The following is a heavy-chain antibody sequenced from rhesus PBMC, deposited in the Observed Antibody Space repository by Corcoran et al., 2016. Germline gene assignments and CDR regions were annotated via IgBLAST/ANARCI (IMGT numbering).Heavy chain of an antibody. V-gene: IGHV3-72*01. Sequence: EAQLVESGGGLVQPGGSLRLSCAASGFTFSSYVVHWVHQAPGKGLEWVSTIRPSGATFYADAVKGRFTISRDNAKTSFYLQMNSLRAEDTAVYYCAREPTGGSGGFDYWGQGVLVTVSS. CDR2: IRPSGAT. CDR3: AREPTGGSGGFDY. CDR1: GFTFSSYV. J-gene: IGHJ4*01. D-gene: IGHD6-37*01.